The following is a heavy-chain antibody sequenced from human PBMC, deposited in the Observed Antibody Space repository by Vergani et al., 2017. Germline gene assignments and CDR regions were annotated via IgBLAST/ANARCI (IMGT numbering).Heavy chain of an antibody. CDR1: GDSFGTYS. D-gene: IGHD3-22*01. CDR3: ARNSSGWYDS. J-gene: IGHJ5*01. CDR2: LSPVSGTP. V-gene: IGHV1-69*12. Sequence: QVQLVQSGAEVKRPGSSVKVSCEASGDSFGTYSVSWVQQAPGQGLEWLGGLSPVSGTPVYAQNFRGRVTITADESTNTFYMELSSLRREDTAIYYCARNSSGWYDSWGQGTLVTVSS.